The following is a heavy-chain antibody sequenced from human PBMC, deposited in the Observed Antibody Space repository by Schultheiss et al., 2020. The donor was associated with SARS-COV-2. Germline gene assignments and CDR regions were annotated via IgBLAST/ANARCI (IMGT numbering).Heavy chain of an antibody. CDR2: IIPIFGTA. CDR3: ARVAGYDILTGYGDYYYGMDV. J-gene: IGHJ6*02. Sequence: SVKVSCKASGYTFTSYGISWVRQAPGQGLEWMGGIIPIFGTANYAQKFQGRVTMTTDTSTSTAYMELSSLRSEDTAVYYCARVAGYDILTGYGDYYYGMDVWGQGTTVTVSS. V-gene: IGHV1-69*05. CDR1: GYTFTSYG. D-gene: IGHD3-9*01.